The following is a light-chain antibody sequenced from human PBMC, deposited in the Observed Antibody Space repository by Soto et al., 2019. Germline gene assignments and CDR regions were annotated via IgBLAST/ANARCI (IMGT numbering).Light chain of an antibody. J-gene: IGKJ5*01. Sequence: QLTQSPASLSASVGERVTITCRASQDIRGALAWYQQSPGEAPQLLIYDASTLESGVPSRVSGSSSGTHFTLTISSLQPEDFATYYCQQFLSYPITFGQGTRLEI. CDR3: QQFLSYPIT. CDR1: QDIRGA. CDR2: DAS. V-gene: IGKV1-13*02.